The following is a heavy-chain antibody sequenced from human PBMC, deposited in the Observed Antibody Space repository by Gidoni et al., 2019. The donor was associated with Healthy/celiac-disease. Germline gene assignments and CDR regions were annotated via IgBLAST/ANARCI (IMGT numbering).Heavy chain of an antibody. Sequence: EVQLVESGGGLGKPGGSLRLSCAASGFTFISSSMNWVRQAPGKGLEWVSSISSSSIYIYYADSVKGRFTISRDNAKNSLYLQMNSLRAEDTAVYYCASRYCSSTSCYYYYGMDVWGQGTTVTVSS. D-gene: IGHD2-2*01. CDR3: ASRYCSSTSCYYYYGMDV. J-gene: IGHJ6*02. V-gene: IGHV3-21*01. CDR2: ISSSSIYI. CDR1: GFTFISSS.